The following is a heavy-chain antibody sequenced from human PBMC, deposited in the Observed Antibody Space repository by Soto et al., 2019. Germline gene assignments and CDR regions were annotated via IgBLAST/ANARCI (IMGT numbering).Heavy chain of an antibody. CDR1: GFTFSSYG. Sequence: GGSLRLSCAASGFTFSSYGMHWVRQAPGKGLEWVAVIWYDGSNKYYADSVKGRFTISRDNSKNTLYLQMNSLRAEDTAVYYCAREMAYSSSFDQHYYYYGMDVWGQGTTVTVSS. D-gene: IGHD6-6*01. CDR3: AREMAYSSSFDQHYYYYGMDV. J-gene: IGHJ6*02. CDR2: IWYDGSNK. V-gene: IGHV3-33*01.